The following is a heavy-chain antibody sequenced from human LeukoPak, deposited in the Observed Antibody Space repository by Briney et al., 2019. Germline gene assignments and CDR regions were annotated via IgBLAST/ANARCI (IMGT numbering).Heavy chain of an antibody. CDR1: GFTFSSYA. CDR2: ISGSGGST. Sequence: GGSLRLSCAASGFTFSSYAMSWVRQAPGKGLEWVSAISGSGGSTYYADSVKGRFTISRDNSKNTLYLQMNSLRAEDTAVYYCAKVPGPLGYGEELDYWGQGTLVTVSS. D-gene: IGHD4-17*01. J-gene: IGHJ4*02. CDR3: AKVPGPLGYGEELDY. V-gene: IGHV3-23*01.